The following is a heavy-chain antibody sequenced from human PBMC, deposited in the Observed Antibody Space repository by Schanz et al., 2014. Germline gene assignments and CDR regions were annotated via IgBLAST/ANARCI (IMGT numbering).Heavy chain of an antibody. CDR2: ISAYSGNS. V-gene: IGHV1-18*04. D-gene: IGHD2-2*01. CDR3: ARGSPPYCTSTSCYLEP. CDR1: GYTFTSYG. J-gene: IGHJ5*02. Sequence: QVQLVQSGAEVKKPGASVKVSCKASGYTFTSYGISWVRQAPGQGREWMGWISAYSGNSKYAQKLQGRVTMPTDTSTSTAYMELRSLRSDDTAVYYCARGSPPYCTSTSCYLEPWGQGTLVTVSS.